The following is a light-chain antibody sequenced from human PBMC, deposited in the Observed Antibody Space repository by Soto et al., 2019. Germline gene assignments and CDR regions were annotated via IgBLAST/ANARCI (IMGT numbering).Light chain of an antibody. CDR3: MQGSHWPRT. CDR2: KVS. V-gene: IGKV2-30*01. Sequence: EVVMTQSPLSLPVTLGQPASISCRSSQSLVNSDGNTYLNWFHQRPGQSPRRLIYKVSNRDSGGPDRFSGMGSGTDFTLRISWVEADDVGVYYCMQGSHWPRTFGQGTRVEIK. J-gene: IGKJ1*01. CDR1: QSLVNSDGNTY.